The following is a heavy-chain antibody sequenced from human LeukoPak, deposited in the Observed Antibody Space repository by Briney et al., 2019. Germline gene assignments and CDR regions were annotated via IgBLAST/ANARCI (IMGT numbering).Heavy chain of an antibody. CDR1: GYTFTSYG. D-gene: IGHD5-18*01. CDR3: ARMMGGYSYGSPIG. J-gene: IGHJ4*02. V-gene: IGHV1-69*05. Sequence: SVKVSCKASGYTFTSYGISWVRQAPGQGLEWMGRIIPIFGTANYAQKLQGRVTITTDESTSTAYMELSSLRSEDTAVYYCARMMGGYSYGSPIGWGQGTLVTVSS. CDR2: IIPIFGTA.